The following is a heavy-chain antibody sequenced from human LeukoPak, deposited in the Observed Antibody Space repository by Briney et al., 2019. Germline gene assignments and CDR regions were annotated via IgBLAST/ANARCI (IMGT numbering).Heavy chain of an antibody. CDR3: AKNTDYDFWSAVDY. J-gene: IGHJ4*02. CDR1: RFTFSSYG. V-gene: IGHV3-30*02. Sequence: GGSLRLSCAASRFTFSSYGMHWVRQAPGKGLEWVAFIRYDGSNKYYADSVKGRFTISRDNSKNTLYLQMNSLRAEDTAVYYCAKNTDYDFWSAVDYWGQGTLVTVSS. CDR2: IRYDGSNK. D-gene: IGHD3-3*01.